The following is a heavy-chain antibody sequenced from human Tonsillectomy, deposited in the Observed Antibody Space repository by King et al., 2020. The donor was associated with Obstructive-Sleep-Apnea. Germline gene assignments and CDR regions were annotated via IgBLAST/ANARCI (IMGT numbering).Heavy chain of an antibody. J-gene: IGHJ4*02. D-gene: IGHD3-22*01. CDR2: NYYSGST. Sequence: QLQESGPGLAKPSETLSLTCTVSGGSISSYYWSWIRQPPGKGLEWIGYNYYSGSTNYNPALNSRVTISLDTSNNQFSLKLSSVTAADTAVYYCAVDNSGFYYPNYWGQGTLVTVSS. CDR3: AVDNSGFYYPNY. CDR1: GGSISSYY. V-gene: IGHV4-59*08.